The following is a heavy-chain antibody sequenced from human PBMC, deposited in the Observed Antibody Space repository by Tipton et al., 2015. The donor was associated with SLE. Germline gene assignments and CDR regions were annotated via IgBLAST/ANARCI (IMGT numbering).Heavy chain of an antibody. CDR3: ARGDSSDLPDY. D-gene: IGHD3-22*01. V-gene: IGHV1-18*01. Sequence: QVQLVQSGAEVKKPGASVKVSCKASGYTFTRYSISWVRQAPGQGLEWMGWISVYNGNTNYAQKFQGRVTMNTDTSTSTAYMDLRSLRSDDTAVYYCARGDSSDLPDYWGQGTLVTVSS. J-gene: IGHJ4*02. CDR1: GYTFTRYS. CDR2: ISVYNGNT.